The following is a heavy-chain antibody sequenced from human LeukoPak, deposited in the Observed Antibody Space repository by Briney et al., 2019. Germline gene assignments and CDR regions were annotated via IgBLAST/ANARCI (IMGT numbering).Heavy chain of an antibody. J-gene: IGHJ4*02. D-gene: IGHD1-26*01. Sequence: ASVKVSCKASGYTFTGYYMHWVRQAPGQGLEWMGWINPNSGGTNYAQKFQGRVTMTRNTSISTAYMELSSLRSEDTAVYYCARDIVGAQEDYWGQGTLVTVSS. CDR2: INPNSGGT. V-gene: IGHV1-2*02. CDR1: GYTFTGYY. CDR3: ARDIVGAQEDY.